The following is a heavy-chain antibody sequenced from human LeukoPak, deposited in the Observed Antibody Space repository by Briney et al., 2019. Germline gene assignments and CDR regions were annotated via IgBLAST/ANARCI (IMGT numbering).Heavy chain of an antibody. V-gene: IGHV4-4*07. J-gene: IGHJ4*02. D-gene: IGHD3-22*01. Sequence: SETLSLTCTVSGGSISSYYWSWIRQPAGKGLEWIGRIYTSGSTNYNPSLKSRVTMSVDTSKNQFPLKLSSVTAADTAVYYCARGYYDSSGYYNNYFDYWGQGTLVTVSS. CDR1: GGSISSYY. CDR3: ARGYYDSSGYYNNYFDY. CDR2: IYTSGST.